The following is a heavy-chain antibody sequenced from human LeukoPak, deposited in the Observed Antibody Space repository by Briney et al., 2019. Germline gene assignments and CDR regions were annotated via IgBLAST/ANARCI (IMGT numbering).Heavy chain of an antibody. V-gene: IGHV3-48*04. J-gene: IGHJ5*02. CDR1: GFTFNDYS. Sequence: PGGSLRLSCAASGFTFNDYSMNWVRQAPGKGLEWVSYIGTGGVTTYYADSVEGRFTISRDNAKNSLYPLMNSLRAEDTAVYYCARGPPLFDPWGQGTLVTVSS. CDR3: ARGPPLFDP. CDR2: IGTGGVTT.